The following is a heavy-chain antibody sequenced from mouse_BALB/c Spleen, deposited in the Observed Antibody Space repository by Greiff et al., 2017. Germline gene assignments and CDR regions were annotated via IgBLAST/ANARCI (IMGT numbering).Heavy chain of an antibody. Sequence: EVQLVESGGGLVKPGGSLKLSCAASGFTFSDYYMYWVRQTPEKRLEWVATISDGGSYTYYPDSVKGRFTISRDNARNILYLQMSSLRSEDTAMYYCARGGYYGNPWDAMDYWGQGTSVTVSS. CDR3: ARGGYYGNPWDAMDY. D-gene: IGHD2-1*01. CDR2: ISDGGSYT. V-gene: IGHV5-4*02. J-gene: IGHJ4*01. CDR1: GFTFSDYY.